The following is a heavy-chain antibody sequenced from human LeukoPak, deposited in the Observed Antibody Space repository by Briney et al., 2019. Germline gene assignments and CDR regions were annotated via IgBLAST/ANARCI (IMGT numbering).Heavy chain of an antibody. CDR1: GFTVSNNY. V-gene: IGHV3-53*01. CDR2: IYSGGST. D-gene: IGHD6-13*01. J-gene: IGHJ4*02. CDR3: AKDRAYSSSWYNY. Sequence: PGGSLRLSCAASGFTVSNNYMSWVRQAPGKGLEWVSVIYSGGSTYYADSVKGRFTISRDNFKNTLYLQMNSLRAEDTAVYYCAKDRAYSSSWYNYWGQGTLVTVSS.